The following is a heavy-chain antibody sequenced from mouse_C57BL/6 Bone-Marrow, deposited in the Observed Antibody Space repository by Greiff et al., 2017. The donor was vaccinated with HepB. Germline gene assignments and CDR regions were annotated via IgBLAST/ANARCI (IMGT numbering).Heavy chain of an antibody. Sequence: VQLQQPGAELVKPGASVKMSCKASGYTFTSYWITWVKQRPGQGLEWIGDIYPGSGSTNYNEKFKSKATLTVDTSSSTAYMQLSSLTSEDSAVYYCALYYYGSSYDYWYFDGWGTGTTVTVSS. CDR3: ALYYYGSSYDYWYFDG. D-gene: IGHD1-1*01. J-gene: IGHJ1*03. CDR2: IYPGSGST. CDR1: GYTFTSYW. V-gene: IGHV1-55*01.